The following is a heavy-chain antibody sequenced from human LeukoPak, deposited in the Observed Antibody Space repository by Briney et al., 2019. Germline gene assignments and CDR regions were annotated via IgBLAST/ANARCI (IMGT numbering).Heavy chain of an antibody. Sequence: GESLKISCKGSGYSFTSYWIGWVCQMPGKGLEWMGIIYPGDSDTRYSPSFQGQVTISADKSISTAYLQWSSLKASDTAMYYCASIPNYYDSSGYEASGYWGQGTLVTVSS. CDR2: IYPGDSDT. V-gene: IGHV5-51*01. CDR1: GYSFTSYW. J-gene: IGHJ4*02. CDR3: ASIPNYYDSSGYEASGY. D-gene: IGHD3-22*01.